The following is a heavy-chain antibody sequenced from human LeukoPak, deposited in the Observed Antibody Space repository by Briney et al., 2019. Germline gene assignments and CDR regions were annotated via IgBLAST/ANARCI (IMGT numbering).Heavy chain of an antibody. D-gene: IGHD2-21*02. CDR1: GFTFSGSA. Sequence: RSPRLSCAASGFTFSGSAMHWVCQASGKGLEWVGRIRRKANSYATAYAASVKGRVTFSRDDSKNTAYLQMNSLKTEDTAVYYCTRRGPCGGDCFNAFDIRGQGTMGTVSS. J-gene: IGHJ3*02. CDR3: TRRGPCGGDCFNAFDI. CDR2: IRRKANSYAT. V-gene: IGHV3-73*01.